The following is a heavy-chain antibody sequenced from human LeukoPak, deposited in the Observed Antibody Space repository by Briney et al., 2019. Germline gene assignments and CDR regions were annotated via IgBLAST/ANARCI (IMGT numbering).Heavy chain of an antibody. CDR1: GASISSSSSY. J-gene: IGHJ4*02. CDR3: ARVPYYDFWSGFVSDY. Sequence: SETLSLTFTVSGASISSSSSYWGWIRQPPGKGLEWIGSIYHSGSTYYNPSLKSRVTISVDTSKNQFSLKLSSVTAADTAVYYCARVPYYDFWSGFVSDYWGQGTLVTVSS. V-gene: IGHV4-39*07. CDR2: IYHSGST. D-gene: IGHD3-3*01.